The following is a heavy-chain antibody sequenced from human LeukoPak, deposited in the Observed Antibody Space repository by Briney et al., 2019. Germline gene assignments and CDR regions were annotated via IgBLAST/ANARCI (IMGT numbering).Heavy chain of an antibody. CDR1: GFTFSSYS. CDR3: ARGWLYLSGYYGYSAFDI. Sequence: PGGSLRLSCAASGFTFSSYSMNWVRQAPGKGPEWVSYISSSGSTIYYADSAKGRFTISRDNAKNSLYLQMNSLRAEDTAVYYCARGWLYLSGYYGYSAFDIWGQGTMVTVSS. CDR2: ISSSGSTI. V-gene: IGHV3-48*04. D-gene: IGHD3-22*01. J-gene: IGHJ3*02.